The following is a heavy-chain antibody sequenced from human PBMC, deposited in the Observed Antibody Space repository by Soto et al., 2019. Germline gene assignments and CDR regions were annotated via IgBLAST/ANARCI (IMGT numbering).Heavy chain of an antibody. CDR2: INHSGST. CDR1: GGSFSGYY. V-gene: IGHV4-34*01. Sequence: QVQLQQWGAGLLKPSETLSLTCAVYGGSFSGYYWSWIRQPPGKGLEWIGEINHSGSTNYNPSLKSRVTISVDTSKKQFSLKLSSVTAADTAVYYCARGPSHYDILTGYYYYYYYMDVWGKGTTVTVSS. D-gene: IGHD3-9*01. J-gene: IGHJ6*03. CDR3: ARGPSHYDILTGYYYYYYYMDV.